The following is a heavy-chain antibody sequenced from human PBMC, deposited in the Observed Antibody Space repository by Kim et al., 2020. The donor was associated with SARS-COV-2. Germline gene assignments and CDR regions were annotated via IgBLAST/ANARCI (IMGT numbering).Heavy chain of an antibody. CDR2: ISYDGSNK. V-gene: IGHV3-30*04. Sequence: GGSLRLSCAASGFTFSSYAMHWVRQAPGKGLEWVAVISYDGSNKYYADSVKGRFTISRDNSKNTLYLQMNSLRAEDTAVYYCARGSGVVVAANWFDPWGQGTLVTVSS. D-gene: IGHD2-15*01. CDR3: ARGSGVVVAANWFDP. CDR1: GFTFSSYA. J-gene: IGHJ5*02.